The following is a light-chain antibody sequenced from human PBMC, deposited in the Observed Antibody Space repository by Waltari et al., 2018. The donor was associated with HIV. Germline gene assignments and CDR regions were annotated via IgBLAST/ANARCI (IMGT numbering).Light chain of an antibody. CDR1: SSTIGNYS. CDR3: ATWDDSLSGVV. J-gene: IGLJ2*01. CDR2: RNN. V-gene: IGLV1-47*01. Sequence: QSVLTQPPSASATPGQRVTISCSGSSSTIGNYSVYWYQQLPGATPKVLIFRNNRRPSGVPDRFSGSKSGTSASLAISGLRSEDEADYYCATWDDSLSGVVFGGGTKLTVL.